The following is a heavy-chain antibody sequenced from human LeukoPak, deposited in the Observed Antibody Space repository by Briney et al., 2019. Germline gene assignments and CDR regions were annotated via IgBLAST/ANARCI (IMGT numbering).Heavy chain of an antibody. J-gene: IGHJ5*02. V-gene: IGHV1/OR15-1*01. CDR2: INPNSGGT. D-gene: IGHD6-13*01. CDR1: GYIFTDYY. Sequence: ASVKVSCKASGYIFTDYYMHWVRQAPGQELGWMGRINPNSGGTNYAQKFQGRVTMTRDTSISTAYTELSSLRSEDTAVYYCARGVSSSWSYWFDPWGQGTLVTVSS. CDR3: ARGVSSSWSYWFDP.